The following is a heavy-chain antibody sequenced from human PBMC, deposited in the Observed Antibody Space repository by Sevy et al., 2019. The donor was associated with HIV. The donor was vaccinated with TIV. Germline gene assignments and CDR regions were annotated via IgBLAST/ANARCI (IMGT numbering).Heavy chain of an antibody. CDR1: GGSFSGYY. CDR2: INHSGSA. J-gene: IGHJ3*02. V-gene: IGHV4-34*01. CDR3: ARHCSGSSCSHAFDI. D-gene: IGHD2-2*01. Sequence: SETLSLTCAVYGGSFSGYYWSWIRQPPGKGLEWVGEINHSGSANYNPSLKSRVTMSVDTSDNQFSLKLSSVTAADTAVYYCARHCSGSSCSHAFDIWGQGTMVTVSS.